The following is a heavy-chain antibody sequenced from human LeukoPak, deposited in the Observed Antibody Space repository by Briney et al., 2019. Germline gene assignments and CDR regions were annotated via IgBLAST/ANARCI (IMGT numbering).Heavy chain of an antibody. V-gene: IGHV4-4*07. J-gene: IGHJ5*02. D-gene: IGHD1-14*01. Sequence: SETLSLTCTVSGGSISSYYCSWIRQPAGKGLEWIGRISPSGTTNYNPSLKSRVTMSVDTSKNQFSLKLSSVTAADTAVYYCARGYTLGWFDPWGQGTLVTVSS. CDR1: GGSISSYY. CDR2: ISPSGTT. CDR3: ARGYTLGWFDP.